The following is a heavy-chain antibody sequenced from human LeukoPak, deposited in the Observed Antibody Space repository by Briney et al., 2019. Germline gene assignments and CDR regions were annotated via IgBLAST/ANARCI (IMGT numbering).Heavy chain of an antibody. D-gene: IGHD3-10*01. CDR2: IYYSGST. CDR1: GGSISSYY. CDR3: ARALRSGSYYNVDAFDI. V-gene: IGHV4-59*01. J-gene: IGHJ3*02. Sequence: PSETLSLTCTVSGGSISSYYWSWIRQPPGKGLEWIGYIYYSGSTNYNPSLKSRVIISVDTSKHQFSLKLSSVTAADTAVYYCARALRSGSYYNVDAFDIWGQGTMVTVSS.